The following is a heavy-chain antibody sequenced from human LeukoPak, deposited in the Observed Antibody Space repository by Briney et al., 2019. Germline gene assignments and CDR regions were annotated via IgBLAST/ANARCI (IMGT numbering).Heavy chain of an antibody. CDR2: IKKDGSEK. CDR1: GLTFSSFA. D-gene: IGHD5-18*01. CDR3: ARHLSGVTGYTYGRGIDY. Sequence: GGSLRLSCATSGLTFSSFAMSWVRQAPGKGLEWVANIKKDGSEKYYVDSVKGRFTISRDSAKTSLYLQMISLRAEDTAVYYCARHLSGVTGYTYGRGIDYWGQGTLVTVSS. V-gene: IGHV3-7*01. J-gene: IGHJ4*02.